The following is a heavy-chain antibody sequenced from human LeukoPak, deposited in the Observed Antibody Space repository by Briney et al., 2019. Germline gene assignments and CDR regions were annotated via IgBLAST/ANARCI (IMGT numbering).Heavy chain of an antibody. D-gene: IGHD5-18*01. CDR3: AREPVNTVMVTFDY. J-gene: IGHJ4*02. CDR2: IYTSGST. V-gene: IGHV4-61*02. CDR1: GGSISSGSYY. Sequence: SETPSLTCTVSGGSISSGSYYWSWIRQPAGKGLEWIGRIYTSGSTNYNPSLKSRVTISVDTSKNQFSLKLSSVTAADTAVYYWAREPVNTVMVTFDYGGQGPLVPVSS.